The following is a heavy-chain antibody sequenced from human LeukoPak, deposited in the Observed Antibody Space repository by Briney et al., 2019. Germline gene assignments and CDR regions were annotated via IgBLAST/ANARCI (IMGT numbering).Heavy chain of an antibody. CDR2: INHSGST. D-gene: IGHD3-9*01. V-gene: IGHV4-34*01. CDR3: ARGSVLRYFDWPNYYMDV. Sequence: KASETLSLTCAVYGGSFSGYYWSWIRQPPGKGLEWIGEINHSGSTNYNPSLKSRVTISVDTSKNQFSLKLSSVTAADTAVYYCARGSVLRYFDWPNYYMDVWGKGTTVTVSS. CDR1: GGSFSGYY. J-gene: IGHJ6*03.